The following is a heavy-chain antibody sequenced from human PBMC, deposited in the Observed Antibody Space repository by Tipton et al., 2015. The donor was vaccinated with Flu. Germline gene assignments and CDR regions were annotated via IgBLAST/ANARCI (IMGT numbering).Heavy chain of an antibody. J-gene: IGHJ5*02. V-gene: IGHV4-38-2*01. Sequence: AVSGYSISSGYYWGWIRQPPGKGLEWIGSIYHSGSTYYNPSLKSRVTISVDTSKNQFSLKLSSVTAADTVVYYCAGSMITFGGVIVTPFDPWGQGTLVTVSS. CDR1: GYSISSGYY. D-gene: IGHD3-16*02. CDR2: IYHSGST. CDR3: AGSMITFGGVIVTPFDP.